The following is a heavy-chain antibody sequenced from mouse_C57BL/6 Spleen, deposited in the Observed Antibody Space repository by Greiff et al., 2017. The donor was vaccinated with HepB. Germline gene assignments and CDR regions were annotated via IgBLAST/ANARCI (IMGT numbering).Heavy chain of an antibody. Sequence: DVKLQESGPGLVKPSQSLSLTCSVTGYSITSGYYWNWIRQFPGNKLEWMGYISYDGSNNYNPSLKNRISITRDTSKNQFFLKLNSVTTEDTATYYCARRNNDGGYAMDYWGQGTSVTVSS. CDR3: ARRNNDGGYAMDY. CDR1: GYSITSGYY. D-gene: IGHD1-3*01. CDR2: ISYDGSN. J-gene: IGHJ4*01. V-gene: IGHV3-6*01.